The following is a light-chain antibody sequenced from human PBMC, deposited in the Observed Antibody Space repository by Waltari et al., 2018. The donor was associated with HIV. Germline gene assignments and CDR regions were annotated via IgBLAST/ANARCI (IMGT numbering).Light chain of an antibody. V-gene: IGKV3-11*01. CDR1: QSVSSY. CDR2: DAS. Sequence: EIVLTQSPATLSLSPGERATLSCRASQSVSSYFAWYQQKPGQAPRLLIYDASTRATGSPARFIGGGAGADFTLTINSLEPEDFAVYYCQQRSNWPPAFGGGTKVEIK. J-gene: IGKJ4*01. CDR3: QQRSNWPPA.